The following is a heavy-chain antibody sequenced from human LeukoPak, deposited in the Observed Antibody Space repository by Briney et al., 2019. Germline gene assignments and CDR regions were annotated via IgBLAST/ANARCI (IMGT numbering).Heavy chain of an antibody. CDR2: IYYSGGT. V-gene: IGHV4-59*01. CDR3: ARACGYGDYGPFDY. D-gene: IGHD4-17*01. J-gene: IGHJ4*02. CDR1: GGSISSYY. Sequence: SETLSLTCTVSGGSISSYYWSWIRQPPGKGLEWIGNIYYSGGTNYNPSLKSRVTISVDTSKNLFSLKLSFVTAADTAVYYCARACGYGDYGPFDYWGQGTLVTVSS.